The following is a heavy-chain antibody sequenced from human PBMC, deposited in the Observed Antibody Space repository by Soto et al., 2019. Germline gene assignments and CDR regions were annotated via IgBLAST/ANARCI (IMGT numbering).Heavy chain of an antibody. V-gene: IGHV3-30*18. Sequence: QVQLVESGGGVVQPGRSLRLSCAASGITFSSYGMHWVRQAPGKGLEWVAVISFDGSNKYYADSVKGRFTISRDNSKNTRYMQMNSLRAEDTAVYYCAKDNYGDLLYYYYGMDVWGQGTTVTVSS. J-gene: IGHJ6*02. CDR3: AKDNYGDLLYYYYGMDV. D-gene: IGHD4-17*01. CDR1: GITFSSYG. CDR2: ISFDGSNK.